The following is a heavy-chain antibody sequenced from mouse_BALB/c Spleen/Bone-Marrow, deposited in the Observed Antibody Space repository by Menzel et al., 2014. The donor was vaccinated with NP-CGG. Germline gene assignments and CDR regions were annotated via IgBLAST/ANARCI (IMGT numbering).Heavy chain of an antibody. CDR3: ARSDGYRAMDY. D-gene: IGHD2-3*01. V-gene: IGHV1-82*01. CDR1: GYAFSSSW. J-gene: IGHJ4*01. CDR2: IFPGDGDT. Sequence: QVHVKQSGPELVKPGASVKISCKASGYAFSSSWMNWVKQRPGQGLEWIGRIFPGDGDTYYNGKFKGKATLTADKSSSTAYMQLSSLTSVDSAVYFCARSDGYRAMDYWGQGTPVTVSS.